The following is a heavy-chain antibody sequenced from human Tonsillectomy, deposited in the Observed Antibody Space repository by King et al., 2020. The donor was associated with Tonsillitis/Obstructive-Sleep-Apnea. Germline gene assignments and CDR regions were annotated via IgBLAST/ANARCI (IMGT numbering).Heavy chain of an antibody. D-gene: IGHD3-16*01. J-gene: IGHJ6*02. CDR3: ASGGTDSYSGMDV. V-gene: IGHV4-4*07. CDR2: IYTNGST. CDR1: GGSVIGYY. Sequence: QLQESGPGLVKPSETLSLTCTVSGGSVIGYYWSWNRQPAGKGLEWIGRIYTNGSTNDNPSLKSRVTMSVDTSKNQFSLKVRSVTAADTAVYFCASGGTDSYSGMDVWGQGTTVTVSS.